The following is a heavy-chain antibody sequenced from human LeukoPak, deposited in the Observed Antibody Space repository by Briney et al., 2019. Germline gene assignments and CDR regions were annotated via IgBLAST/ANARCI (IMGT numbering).Heavy chain of an antibody. CDR1: GGSISSYY. J-gene: IGHJ4*02. V-gene: IGHV4-59*01. D-gene: IGHD5-18*01. CDR2: IYYSGST. Sequence: PSETPSLTCTVSGGSISSYYWSWIRQPPGKGLEWIGYIYYSGSTNYNPSLKSRVTISVDTSKNQFSLKLSSVTAADTAVYYCAGVGVPRGYSYGQLDYWGQGTLVTVSS. CDR3: AGVGVPRGYSYGQLDY.